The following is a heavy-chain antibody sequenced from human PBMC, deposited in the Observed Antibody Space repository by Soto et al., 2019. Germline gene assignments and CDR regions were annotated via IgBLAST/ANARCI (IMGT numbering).Heavy chain of an antibody. CDR3: ARGYDSSRYSFGGG. CDR1: GFTLSDHY. Sequence: EVQLVESGGGLVQPGGSLRLSCAASGFTLSDHYMDWVRQAPGKGLEWVGRSRNKANSYTTEYAASVKGRFTIPREDSKSSLYVQMNSLKTEDTAVYYCARGYDSSRYSFGGGWDQGTLVTVSS. D-gene: IGHD3-22*01. J-gene: IGHJ4*02. V-gene: IGHV3-72*01. CDR2: SRNKANSYTT.